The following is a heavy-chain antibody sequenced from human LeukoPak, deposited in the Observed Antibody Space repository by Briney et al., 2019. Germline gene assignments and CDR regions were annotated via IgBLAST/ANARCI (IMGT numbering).Heavy chain of an antibody. CDR2: IDIDGIST. CDR1: GFSFTSYY. J-gene: IGHJ2*01. V-gene: IGHV3-74*03. Sequence: GGSLRLSCAASGFSFTSYYMHWVRQVPGKGPVWVSWIDIDGISTKYVDSVKGRFTISRDNAKNTVYLQMNSLRVEDTAVYYCARDSSDFDLWGRGTLVTVSS. CDR3: ARDSSDFDL.